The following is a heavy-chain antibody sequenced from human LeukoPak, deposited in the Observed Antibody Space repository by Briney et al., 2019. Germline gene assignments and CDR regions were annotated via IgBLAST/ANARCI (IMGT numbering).Heavy chain of an antibody. CDR3: AKGDGINHYHWFDP. V-gene: IGHV3-23*01. D-gene: IGHD2-21*02. CDR2: ISGGGDRT. CDR1: EFTFSSYA. J-gene: IGHJ5*02. Sequence: GGSPRLSCAASEFTFSSYAMNWVRQAPGKGLEWVSGISGGGDRTYYAHSVKGRFTISRDNSKSTLYLQMNSLRVEDTALYYCAKGDGINHYHWFDPWGQGT.